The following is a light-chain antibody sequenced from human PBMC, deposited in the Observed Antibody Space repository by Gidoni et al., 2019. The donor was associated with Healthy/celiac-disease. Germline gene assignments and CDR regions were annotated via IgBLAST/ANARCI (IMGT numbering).Light chain of an antibody. CDR2: GAS. J-gene: IGKJ1*01. Sequence: LSPGERATLSCRASQSVSSNLAWYQQKPGQALRLLIYGASNMATGIPARFSGSGSGTEFTLTISSLQSEDFAVYYCQQYNNWPPVWTFGQGTKVEIK. CDR3: QQYNNWPPVWT. CDR1: QSVSSN. V-gene: IGKV3-15*01.